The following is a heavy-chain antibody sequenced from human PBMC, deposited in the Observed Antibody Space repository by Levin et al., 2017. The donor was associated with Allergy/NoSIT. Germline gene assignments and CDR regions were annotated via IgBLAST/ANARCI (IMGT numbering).Heavy chain of an antibody. D-gene: IGHD2-2*03. CDR3: AREDGSTFDF. CDR1: GGSISGGGYH. CDR2: IYYSGST. V-gene: IGHV4-31*03. J-gene: IGHJ4*02. Sequence: LRLSCTVSGGSISGGGYHWTWIRQHPEKGLEWIGYIYYSGSTFYNPSLKSRLMISVDTSKNQFSLNVSSVTSADTAVYYCAREDGSTFDFWGQGALVTVAS.